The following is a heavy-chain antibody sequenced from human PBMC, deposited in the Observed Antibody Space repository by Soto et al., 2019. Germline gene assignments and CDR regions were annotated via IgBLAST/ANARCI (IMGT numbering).Heavy chain of an antibody. D-gene: IGHD3-3*01. Sequence: QVQLVESGGGVVQPGRSLRLSCAASGFTFSSYGMHWVRQAPGKGLEWVAVISYDGSNKYYADSVKGRFTISRDNSKNTLYLQMNSLRAEDTAVYYCAKPFYYDFWSGYFPYYYYGMDVWGQGTTVTVPS. J-gene: IGHJ6*02. V-gene: IGHV3-30*18. CDR2: ISYDGSNK. CDR3: AKPFYYDFWSGYFPYYYYGMDV. CDR1: GFTFSSYG.